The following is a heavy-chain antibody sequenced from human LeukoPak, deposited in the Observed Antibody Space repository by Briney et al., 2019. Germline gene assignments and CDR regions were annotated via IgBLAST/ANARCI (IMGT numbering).Heavy chain of an antibody. D-gene: IGHD6-6*01. J-gene: IGHJ6*03. CDR2: INWNGAST. CDR3: ARDVEYSNIYFCYYIDV. Sequence: PGGSLRLSCAASGFTFDDYDMSWVRQVPGKGLEWVSAINWNGASTGYADSVKGRFTISRDNAKNSLYLQMNSLSAEDTALYFCARDVEYSNIYFCYYIDVWGKGTTVTVSS. V-gene: IGHV3-20*04. CDR1: GFTFDDYD.